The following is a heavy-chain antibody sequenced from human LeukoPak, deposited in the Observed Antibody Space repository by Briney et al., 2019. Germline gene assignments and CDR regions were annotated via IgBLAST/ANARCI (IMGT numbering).Heavy chain of an antibody. CDR2: IYYSGST. D-gene: IGHD6-13*01. Sequence: SETLSLTCTVSGGSISSYYWSWIRQPPGKGLEWIGYIYYSGSTNYNPSLKSRVTISVDTSKNQFSLKLSSVTAADTAVYYCARRIAAAKTYIYYFDYWGQGALVTVSS. V-gene: IGHV4-59*08. CDR1: GGSISSYY. J-gene: IGHJ4*02. CDR3: ARRIAAAKTYIYYFDY.